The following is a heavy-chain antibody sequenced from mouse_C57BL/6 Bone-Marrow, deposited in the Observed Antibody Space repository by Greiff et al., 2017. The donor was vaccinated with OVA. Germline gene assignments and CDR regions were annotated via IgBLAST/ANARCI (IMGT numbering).Heavy chain of an antibody. D-gene: IGHD2-4*01. V-gene: IGHV1-64*01. CDR3: ARYYDYGYFDY. CDR1: GYTFTSYW. J-gene: IGHJ2*01. Sequence: QVQLKQSGAELVKPGASVKLSCKASGYTFTSYWMHWVKQRPGQGLEWIGMIHPNSGSTNYNEKFKSKATLTVDKSSSTAYMQLSSLTSEDSAVYYCARYYDYGYFDYWGQGTTLTVSS. CDR2: IHPNSGST.